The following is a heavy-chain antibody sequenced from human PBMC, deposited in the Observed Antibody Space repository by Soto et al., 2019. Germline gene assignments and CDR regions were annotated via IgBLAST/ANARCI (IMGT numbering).Heavy chain of an antibody. CDR1: GGTFSSYA. V-gene: IGHV1-69*13. D-gene: IGHD5-18*01. CDR3: ARDQEMATIGWIQFTHFDY. J-gene: IGHJ4*02. CDR2: IIPIFGTA. Sequence: ASVKVSCKASGGTFSSYAISWVRQAPGQGLEWMGGIIPIFGTANYAQKFQGRVTITADESTSTAYMELSSLRSEDTAVYYCARDQEMATIGWIQFTHFDYWGQGTLVTVSS.